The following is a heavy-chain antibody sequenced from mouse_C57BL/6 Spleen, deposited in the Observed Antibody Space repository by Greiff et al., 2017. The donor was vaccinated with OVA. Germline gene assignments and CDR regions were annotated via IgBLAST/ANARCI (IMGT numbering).Heavy chain of an antibody. CDR3: ATYDYDGLFDY. CDR2: ISYDGSN. CDR1: GYSITSGYY. J-gene: IGHJ2*01. V-gene: IGHV3-6*01. Sequence: EVKLMESGPGLVKPSQSLSLTCSVTGYSITSGYYWNWIRQFPGNKLEWMGYISYDGSNNYNPSLKNRISITRDTSKNQFFLKLNSVTTEDTATYYCATYDYDGLFDYWGQGTTLTVSS. D-gene: IGHD2-4*01.